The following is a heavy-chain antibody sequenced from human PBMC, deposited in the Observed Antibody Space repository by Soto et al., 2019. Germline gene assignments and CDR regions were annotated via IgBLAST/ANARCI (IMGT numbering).Heavy chain of an antibody. CDR3: ARDRIPYYYDSSGYPRAPEDYYYYGMDV. D-gene: IGHD3-22*01. Sequence: PGGSLRLSCAASGFTFSDYYMSWIRQAPGKGLEWVSYISSSSSYTNYADSVKGRFTISRDNAKNSLYLQMNSLRAEDTAVYYCARDRIPYYYDSSGYPRAPEDYYYYGMDVWGQGTTVTVSS. J-gene: IGHJ6*02. CDR1: GFTFSDYY. V-gene: IGHV3-11*06. CDR2: ISSSSSYT.